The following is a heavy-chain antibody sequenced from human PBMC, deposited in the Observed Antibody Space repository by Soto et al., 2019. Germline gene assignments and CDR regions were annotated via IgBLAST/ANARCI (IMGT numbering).Heavy chain of an antibody. J-gene: IGHJ5*02. CDR2: INHSGST. CDR3: ARGRDDYVWGSYRYRFWFDP. CDR1: GGSFSGYY. D-gene: IGHD3-16*02. V-gene: IGHV4-34*01. Sequence: QVQLQQWGAGLLKPSETLSLTCAVYGGSFSGYYWSWIRQPPGKGLEWIGEINHSGSTNYNPSLKSRVTISVDTSKNQFSPKLSSVTAADTAVYYCARGRDDYVWGSYRYRFWFDPWGQGTLVTVSS.